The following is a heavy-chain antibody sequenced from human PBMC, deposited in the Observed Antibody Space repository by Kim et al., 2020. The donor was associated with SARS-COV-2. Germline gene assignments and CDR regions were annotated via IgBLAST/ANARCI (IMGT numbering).Heavy chain of an antibody. D-gene: IGHD1-26*01. V-gene: IGHV3-15*01. CDR1: GFIFSKAW. CDR2: IKSKTDGETV. J-gene: IGHJ4*02. Sequence: GGSLRLSWAASGFIFSKAWMSGVRQIPGKGLEWVARIKSKTDGETVDYAAPVKGRFIISRDDSEDTLYLELNSLKAEDTAIYYCTSIVLTYFDYWGQGNL. CDR3: TSIVLTYFDY.